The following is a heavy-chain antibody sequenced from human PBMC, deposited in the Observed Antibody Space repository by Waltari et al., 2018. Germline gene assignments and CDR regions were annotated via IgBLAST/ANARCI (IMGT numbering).Heavy chain of an antibody. J-gene: IGHJ5*02. CDR1: GGSISSHY. V-gene: IGHV4-59*11. Sequence: QVQLQESGPGLVKPSETLSLTCTVSGGSISSHYWSWIRQPPGKGLEWIGYIYYSGSTNYNPSLKSRVTISVDTSKNQFSLKLSSVTAADTAVYYCARDTRGKFDPWGQGTLVTVSS. CDR3: ARDTRGKFDP. CDR2: IYYSGST. D-gene: IGHD3-16*01.